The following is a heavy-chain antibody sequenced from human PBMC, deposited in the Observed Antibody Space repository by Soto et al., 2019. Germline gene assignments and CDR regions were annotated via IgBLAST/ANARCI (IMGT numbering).Heavy chain of an antibody. CDR3: AREMYYFDSPGFSYLPHFDY. V-gene: IGHV4-4*07. J-gene: IGHJ4*02. D-gene: IGHD3-22*01. Sequence: PSETLSLTCTVSGGSLNSYYWSGVRQPAGKGLEWIGRIYTTGTSKYNPSLGSRVTMSIDTSKNQFSLRLTSVTAADTAVYYCAREMYYFDSPGFSYLPHFDYWGQGTLVTVSS. CDR1: GGSLNSYY. CDR2: IYTTGTS.